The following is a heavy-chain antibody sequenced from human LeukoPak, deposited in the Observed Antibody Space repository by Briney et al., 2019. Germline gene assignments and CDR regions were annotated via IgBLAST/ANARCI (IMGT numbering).Heavy chain of an antibody. J-gene: IGHJ4*02. V-gene: IGHV2-70*11. Sequence: KSGPALVNPTQTLTLTCTFSGFSLSTSGMSVSWIRQPPGKALEWLARIDWDDDKYYSTSLKTRLTISKDTSKNQVVLTMTNMDPVDTAIYYCARMGYYYDSNGYHYFCYFDYWGQATMVTVSS. CDR3: ARMGYYYDSNGYHYFCYFDY. CDR2: IDWDDDK. D-gene: IGHD3-22*01. CDR1: GFSLSTSGMS.